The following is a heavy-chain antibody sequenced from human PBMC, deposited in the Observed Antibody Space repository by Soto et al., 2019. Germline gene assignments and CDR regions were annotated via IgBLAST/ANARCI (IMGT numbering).Heavy chain of an antibody. J-gene: IGHJ6*02. D-gene: IGHD3-9*01. V-gene: IGHV1-3*01. CDR1: GYTFTSDA. CDR3: ARGNDILTGYYHYYYYGMDV. Sequence: GXSVKVSCEASGYTFTSDAMHWVRQAPGQRLEWMGWINAGNGNTKYSQKFQGRVTITRDTSASTAYMELSSLRSEDTAVYYCARGNDILTGYYHYYYYGMDVWGQGTTVTVS. CDR2: INAGNGNT.